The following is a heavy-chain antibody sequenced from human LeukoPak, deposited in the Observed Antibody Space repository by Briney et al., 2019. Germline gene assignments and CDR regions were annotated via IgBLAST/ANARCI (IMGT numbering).Heavy chain of an antibody. Sequence: GSSVKVSCKASGGTFSSYAISWVRQAPGQGLEWMGGIIPIFGTANYAQKFQGRVTITADESTSTAYMELSSLRSEDTAVYYCARDSRVVGATSHDAFDIWGQGTMVTVSS. CDR1: GGTFSSYA. CDR3: ARDSRVVGATSHDAFDI. V-gene: IGHV1-69*01. CDR2: IIPIFGTA. J-gene: IGHJ3*02. D-gene: IGHD1-26*01.